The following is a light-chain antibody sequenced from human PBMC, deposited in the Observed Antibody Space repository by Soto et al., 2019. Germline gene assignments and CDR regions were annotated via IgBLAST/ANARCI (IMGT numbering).Light chain of an antibody. CDR3: TSYTSTSTYV. CDR1: SSDVGAYNY. Sequence: QSALTQPASVSGPPGQSITISCTGTSSDVGAYNYVSWYQHHPGKAPRLVIYDVTNRPSGISDRFSGSKSGNTASLTISGLLAEVEADYYCTSYTSTSTYVFGTGTKLTVL. CDR2: DVT. J-gene: IGLJ1*01. V-gene: IGLV2-14*01.